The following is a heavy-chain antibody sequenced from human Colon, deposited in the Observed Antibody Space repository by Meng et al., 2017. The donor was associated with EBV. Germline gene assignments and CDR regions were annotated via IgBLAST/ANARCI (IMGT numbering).Heavy chain of an antibody. V-gene: IGHV4-4*02. CDR3: ARGNAYNAPSFDY. J-gene: IGHJ4*02. D-gene: IGHD5-24*01. CDR1: GASIGSTNW. Sequence: RSGTLSPPGAVSGASIGSTNWWIWVRQPPGKGLEWIGEIYHGGNTNYNPSLKGRVTISVDRSNDQFSLSLSSVTAADTAVYYCARGNAYNAPSFDYWGQGTLVTVSS. CDR2: IYHGGNT.